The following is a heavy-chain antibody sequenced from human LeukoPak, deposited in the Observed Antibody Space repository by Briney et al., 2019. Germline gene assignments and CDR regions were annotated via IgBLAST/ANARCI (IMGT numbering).Heavy chain of an antibody. Sequence: SETLSLTCTVSGGSISSSSYYWGWIRQPPGKGLEWIGSIYYSGSTYYNPSLKSRVTISVDTSKNQFSLKLSSVTAADTAVYYCARYYDNPIDAFDIWGQGTMVTVSS. CDR2: IYYSGST. CDR3: ARYYDNPIDAFDI. V-gene: IGHV4-39*07. CDR1: GGSISSSSYY. J-gene: IGHJ3*02. D-gene: IGHD3-22*01.